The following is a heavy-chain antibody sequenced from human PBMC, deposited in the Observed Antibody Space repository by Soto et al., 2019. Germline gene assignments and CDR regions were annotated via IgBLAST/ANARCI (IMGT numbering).Heavy chain of an antibody. J-gene: IGHJ6*02. CDR3: AMVDVYVTPSPQDV. D-gene: IGHD3-16*01. CDR1: GYSFTRYG. CDR2: INTYNGNT. Sequence: QVQLVQSRAEVKNPGASVKVSCKASGYSFTRYGIAWARQAPGQGLEWMGWINTYNGNTNYAQNLQGRVTLTTDPSTCTAYMELTSLRSNDTAIYYCAMVDVYVTPSPQDVWGQGTTVIVSS. V-gene: IGHV1-18*01.